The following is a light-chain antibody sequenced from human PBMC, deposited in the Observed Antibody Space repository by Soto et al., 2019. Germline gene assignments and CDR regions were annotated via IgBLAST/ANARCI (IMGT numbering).Light chain of an antibody. Sequence: IVMSQQPLSLSVTHGQPASISCMSSQSLLHIDGRTYLYWYLQKPGQSPQLLIYEVSKGFSGVPDRFSGSGSGTDFTLKISRVEDEDVGVYYCMQSMYLPIPFGQVTRPAIK. CDR3: MQSMYLPIP. J-gene: IGKJ5*01. CDR2: EVS. CDR1: QSLLHIDGRTY. V-gene: IGKV2D-29*02.